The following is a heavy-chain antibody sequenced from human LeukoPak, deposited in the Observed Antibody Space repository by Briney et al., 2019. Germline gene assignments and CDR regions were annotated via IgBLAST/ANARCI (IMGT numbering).Heavy chain of an antibody. CDR3: GRGPAWGAIDL. Sequence: RTGGSLRLSCVASGFTFSGSWMTWVRQAPGKGLEWVANMNPDGSGKYYVDSVKGRFTVSRDNAKNSVYLQMNSLRAEDTAVYYCGRGPAWGAIDLWGQGTLVTVSS. CDR2: MNPDGSGK. D-gene: IGHD7-27*01. J-gene: IGHJ4*02. CDR1: GFTFSGSW. V-gene: IGHV3-7*01.